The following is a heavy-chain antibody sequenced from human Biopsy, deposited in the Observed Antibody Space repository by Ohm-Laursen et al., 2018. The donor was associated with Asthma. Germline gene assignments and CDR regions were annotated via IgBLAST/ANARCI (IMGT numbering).Heavy chain of an antibody. Sequence: ASVKVSCKASGYPFTDYFVHWVRQAPGQGLEWMGRIDPNSGGTNYAQKFLGRVTMTRDTSVNTAFMVLSRLRSDDTAVYYCARIKIRIGAGTDRYFDLWGRGTLVTVSS. CDR2: IDPNSGGT. CDR3: ARIKIRIGAGTDRYFDL. D-gene: IGHD3-16*01. V-gene: IGHV1-2*06. J-gene: IGHJ2*01. CDR1: GYPFTDYF.